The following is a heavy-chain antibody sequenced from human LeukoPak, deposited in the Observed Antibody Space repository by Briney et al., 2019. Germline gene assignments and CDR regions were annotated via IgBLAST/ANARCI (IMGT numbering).Heavy chain of an antibody. CDR2: IWYDGSNK. D-gene: IGHD5-24*01. Sequence: GGSLRLSCAASGFTFSSYGMHWVRQAPGKGLEWVAVIWYDGSNKYYADSVKGRFTISRDNSKNTLYLQMNSLRAEDTAVYYCARAPEGWLQFDYWGQGTLVTVSS. CDR1: GFTFSSYG. V-gene: IGHV3-33*01. CDR3: ARAPEGWLQFDY. J-gene: IGHJ4*02.